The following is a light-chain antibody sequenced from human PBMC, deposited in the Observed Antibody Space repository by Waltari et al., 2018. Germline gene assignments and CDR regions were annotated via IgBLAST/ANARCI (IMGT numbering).Light chain of an antibody. J-gene: IGLJ3*02. CDR2: DDS. CDR1: NIGSNS. Sequence: SYVLTQPPSVSVAPGQTSSITCWGNNIGSNSVPWYQQKPGQAPVLVVYDDSDRPSGIPERFSGSNSGNTATLTISRVEAGDEADYYCQVWDSSSDHWVFGGGTKLTVL. V-gene: IGLV3-21*02. CDR3: QVWDSSSDHWV.